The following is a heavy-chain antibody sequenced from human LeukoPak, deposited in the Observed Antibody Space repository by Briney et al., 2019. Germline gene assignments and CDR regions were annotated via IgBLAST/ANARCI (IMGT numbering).Heavy chain of an antibody. CDR2: VNSDGSST. V-gene: IGHV3-74*01. D-gene: IGHD3-16*01. CDR3: ARVWRTSPYYVDY. J-gene: IGHJ4*02. Sequence: GGSLRLSCAASAFTFSSYWMHWVRQAPGKGLVWVSRVNSDGSSTNYADSVKGRFTISRDNAKNTLYLQMNSLRAEDTAVYYCARVWRTSPYYVDYWGQGTLVTVSS. CDR1: AFTFSSYW.